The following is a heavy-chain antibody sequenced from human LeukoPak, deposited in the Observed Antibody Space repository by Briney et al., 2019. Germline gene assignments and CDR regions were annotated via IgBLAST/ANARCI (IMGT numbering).Heavy chain of an antibody. D-gene: IGHD4-17*01. CDR2: INERGST. CDR3: ARAAYGDYYRLFDY. V-gene: IGHV4-34*01. CDR1: GGSFSVYY. J-gene: IGHJ4*02. Sequence: SSETLSLTCAVYGGSFSVYYWSWIRQPPGKGLEWIGEINERGSTNYNPSLKSRVTISVDTSKNQLSLKLSSVTAADTAVYYCARAAYGDYYRLFDYWGQGTLVIVSS.